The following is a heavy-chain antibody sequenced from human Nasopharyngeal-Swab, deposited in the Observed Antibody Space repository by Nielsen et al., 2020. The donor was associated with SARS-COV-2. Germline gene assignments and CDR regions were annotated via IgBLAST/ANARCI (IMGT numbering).Heavy chain of an antibody. J-gene: IGHJ4*02. CDR3: TRCGGGCYSGRDY. V-gene: IGHV3-73*01. D-gene: IGHD2-21*02. CDR2: IRSKVNNYAT. Sequence: WGSLRLSCAASGFTFSDSAIHWVRQASAKGLDLVGRIRSKVNNYATAYAASVKGRFIIFRDDPTNTAYLQMNSLKTEDTAVYYCTRCGGGCYSGRDYWGQGTLVTVSS. CDR1: GFTFSDSA.